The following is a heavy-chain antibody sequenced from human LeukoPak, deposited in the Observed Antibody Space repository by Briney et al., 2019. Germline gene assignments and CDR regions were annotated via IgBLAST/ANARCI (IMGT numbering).Heavy chain of an antibody. D-gene: IGHD5-24*01. V-gene: IGHV3-53*01. CDR2: IYSGGST. Sequence: GGSLRLSYAASGFTVSSNYMSWVRQAPGKGPEWVSVIYSGGSTYYADSVRGRFTISRDNSKNTLYLQMNSLRAEDTAVYYCARAEKATIFDYWGQGTLVTVSS. CDR1: GFTVSSNY. J-gene: IGHJ4*02. CDR3: ARAEKATIFDY.